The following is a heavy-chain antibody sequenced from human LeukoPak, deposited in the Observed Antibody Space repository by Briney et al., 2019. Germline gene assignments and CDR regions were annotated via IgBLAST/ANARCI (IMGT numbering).Heavy chain of an antibody. D-gene: IGHD4-11*01. V-gene: IGHV4-34*01. CDR3: ASLTVTSNY. CDR1: SGSFSGYY. CDR2: INHSGST. Sequence: SETLSLTCAVYSGSFSGYYWSWIRQPPGKGLEWIGEINHSGSTNYNPSLKSRVTISVDTSKNQFSLKLSSVTAADTAVYYCASLTVTSNYWGQGTLVTVSS. J-gene: IGHJ4*02.